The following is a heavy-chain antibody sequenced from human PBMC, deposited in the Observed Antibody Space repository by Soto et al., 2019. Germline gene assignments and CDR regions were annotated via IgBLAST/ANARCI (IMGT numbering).Heavy chain of an antibody. D-gene: IGHD1-7*01. V-gene: IGHV3-48*02. Sequence: GGSLRLSCAASGFTFSSYSMNWVRQAPGKGLEWVAYITSSSSTIYYADSVKGRFTNSRDNAKNSLYLQMNSLRDEDTAVYYCARDPNYPYFYYGMDVWGQGTTVTVSS. J-gene: IGHJ6*02. CDR2: ITSSSSTI. CDR3: ARDPNYPYFYYGMDV. CDR1: GFTFSSYS.